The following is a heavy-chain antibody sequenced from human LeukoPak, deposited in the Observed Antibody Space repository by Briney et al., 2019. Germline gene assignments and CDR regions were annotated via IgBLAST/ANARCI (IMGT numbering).Heavy chain of an antibody. CDR2: ISGSGGST. J-gene: IGHJ4*01. Sequence: GGSLRLSCAASGFTFSSYAMSWVRQAPGKGLEWVSAISGSGGSTYYADSVKGRFTISRGSSNNTLFLQMSNLRADDSGLYYCATDVRSSPLGFWGHRTLVTVSS. V-gene: IGHV3-23*01. CDR3: ATDVRSSPLGF. D-gene: IGHD6-13*01. CDR1: GFTFSSYA.